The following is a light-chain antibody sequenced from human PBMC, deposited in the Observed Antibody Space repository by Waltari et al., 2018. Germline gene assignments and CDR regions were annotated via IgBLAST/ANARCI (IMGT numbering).Light chain of an antibody. J-gene: IGLJ2*01. CDR1: SSDVGSFNL. V-gene: IGLV2-23*02. CDR2: EVN. Sequence: QSALTQPASVSGSPGQSITISCTGTSSDVGSFNLVSWFQLLPGKAPNLLVSEVNKRPSGYSHRFSGSKSGITASLTISGLQAGDEADYYCCSYAGSTTFVLFGGGTKLTVL. CDR3: CSYAGSTTFVL.